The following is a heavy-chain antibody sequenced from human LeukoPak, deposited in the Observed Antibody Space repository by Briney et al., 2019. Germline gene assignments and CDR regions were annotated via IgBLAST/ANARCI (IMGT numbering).Heavy chain of an antibody. CDR1: GFTFSSFW. CDR3: ARVRMGDDFNPFDY. CDR2: ISGEGSET. J-gene: IGHJ4*02. D-gene: IGHD3-16*01. V-gene: IGHV3-74*03. Sequence: GGSLRLSCAASGFTFSSFWIYWDCHAPGKGLVWVSRISGEGSETMYANSVKGRFTISRDNAKNTLYLQMNSLRAEDTAVYYCARVRMGDDFNPFDYWGQGTLVTVSS.